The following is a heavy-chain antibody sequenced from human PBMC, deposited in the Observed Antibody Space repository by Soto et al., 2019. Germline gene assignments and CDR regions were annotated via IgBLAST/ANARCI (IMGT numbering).Heavy chain of an antibody. V-gene: IGHV4-59*08. CDR2: TYYSGST. Sequence: PSETLSLTCTVSGGSISSYYWSWIRQPPGKGLEWIGYTYYSGSTNYNPSLKSRVTTSVDTSKNQFSLKLSSVTAADTAVYFCARHETLHGDNDYSGQGTLVTVST. J-gene: IGHJ4*02. D-gene: IGHD4-17*01. CDR3: ARHETLHGDNDY. CDR1: GGSISSYY.